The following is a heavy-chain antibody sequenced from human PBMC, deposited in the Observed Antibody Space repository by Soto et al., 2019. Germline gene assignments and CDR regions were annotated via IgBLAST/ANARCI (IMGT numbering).Heavy chain of an antibody. CDR1: GGTFSSYA. D-gene: IGHD6-19*01. CDR3: ARVAVADPHHFDY. J-gene: IGHJ4*02. CDR2: IIPIFGTA. V-gene: IGHV1-69*13. Sequence: GASVKVSCKASGGTFSSYAIGWVRQAPGQGLEWMGGIIPIFGTANYAQKFQGRVTITADESTSTAYMELSSLRSEDTAVYYCARVAVADPHHFDYWGQGTLVTVSS.